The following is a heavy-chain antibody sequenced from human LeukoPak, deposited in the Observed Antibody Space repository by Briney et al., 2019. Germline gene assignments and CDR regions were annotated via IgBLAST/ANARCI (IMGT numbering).Heavy chain of an antibody. CDR3: AKSRPSESWFGEFDIDS. Sequence: GGSLRLSCAASGFTFSTFGMNWVRQAPGKGLEWVSTMSHSGTSSYYADSVKGRFTISRDNSRNTLYLQMHSLRVEDTAVYYCAKSRPSESWFGEFDIDSWGQGTPVTVSS. V-gene: IGHV3-23*01. J-gene: IGHJ4*02. D-gene: IGHD3-10*01. CDR1: GFTFSTFG. CDR2: MSHSGTSS.